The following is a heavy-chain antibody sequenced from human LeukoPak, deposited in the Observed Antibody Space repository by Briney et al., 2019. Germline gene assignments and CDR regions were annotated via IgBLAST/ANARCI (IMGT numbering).Heavy chain of an antibody. V-gene: IGHV3-21*01. J-gene: IGHJ4*02. D-gene: IGHD3-22*01. CDR3: ARAFEPAAAGYDSSPFDY. CDR1: GFTFSSYS. CDR2: ISSSSSYI. Sequence: MTGGSLRLSCAASGFTFSSYSMNWVRQAPGKGLEWVSSISSSSSYIYYADSVKGRFTISRDNAKNSLYLQMNSLRAEDTAVYYCARAFEPAAAGYDSSPFDYWGQGTLVTVSS.